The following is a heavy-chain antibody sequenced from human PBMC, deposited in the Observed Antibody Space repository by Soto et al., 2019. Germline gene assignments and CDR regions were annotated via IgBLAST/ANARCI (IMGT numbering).Heavy chain of an antibody. Sequence: EVQLVESGGGLVQPGGALRLSCAASGFTFSNYWMSWVRQAPGKRLEWVANIKKDETEEYYVDSVKGRFTISRDNAKNSLLLQMNSLRAEDTAVYYSAAYCSSIRCTPFHWYSCGQGTLVTVSS. CDR3: AAYCSSIRCTPFHWYS. J-gene: IGHJ4*02. CDR1: GFTFSNYW. V-gene: IGHV3-7*03. D-gene: IGHD2-2*01. CDR2: IKKDETEE.